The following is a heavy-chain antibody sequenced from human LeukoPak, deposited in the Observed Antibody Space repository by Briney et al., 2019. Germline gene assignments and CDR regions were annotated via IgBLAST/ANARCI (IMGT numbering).Heavy chain of an antibody. CDR2: IHPRSGET. CDR1: GYSFTAFY. J-gene: IGHJ4*02. D-gene: IGHD3-10*01. CDR3: ARDGEYGTGSYYRGCFDY. Sequence: ASVTVSCKASGYSFTAFYIHGVRQAPGQGLEWMGWIHPRSGETNYAYKFRGRVTMTRDTSISTTYMDLGSLGSDNTAVYYCARDGEYGTGSYYRGCFDYWGQGTLVTVSS. V-gene: IGHV1-2*02.